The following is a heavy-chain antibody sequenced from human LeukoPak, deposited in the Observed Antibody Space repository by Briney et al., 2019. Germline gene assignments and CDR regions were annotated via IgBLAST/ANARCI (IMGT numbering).Heavy chain of an antibody. CDR3: ARVGYCSSTSCS. Sequence: GRSLRLSCAASGFTFSSYSMNWVRQAPGKGLEWVSSISSSSSYIYYADSVKGRFTISRDNAKNSLYLQMNSLRAEDTAVYYCARVGYCSSTSCSWGQGTLVTVSS. CDR2: ISSSSSYI. J-gene: IGHJ5*02. CDR1: GFTFSSYS. D-gene: IGHD2-2*03. V-gene: IGHV3-21*01.